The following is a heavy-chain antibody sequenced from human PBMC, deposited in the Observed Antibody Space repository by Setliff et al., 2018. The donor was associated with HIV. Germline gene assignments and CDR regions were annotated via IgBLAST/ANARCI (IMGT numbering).Heavy chain of an antibody. J-gene: IGHJ6*03. CDR3: ARDSSFNMDV. Sequence: ASVKVSCKASGYTFTSYGISWVRQAPGQGLEWMGWIGEYNGDTKYAQKLQGRVTMTKDTSTSTAYMELRSLRSDDTAVYYCARDSSFNMDVWGKGTTVTVSS. V-gene: IGHV1-18*01. CDR2: IGEYNGDT. CDR1: GYTFTSYG.